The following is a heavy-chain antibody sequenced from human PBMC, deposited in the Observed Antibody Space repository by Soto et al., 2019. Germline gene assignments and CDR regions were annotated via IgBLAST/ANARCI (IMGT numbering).Heavy chain of an antibody. Sequence: GGSLRLSCAASGFTFSSYSMNWVRQAPGKGLEWVSYISSSGSTIYYADSVKGRFTISRDNAKNSLYLQMNSLRAEDTAVYYCARDRYCSGGSCSGGWFDPWGQGTLVTVSS. J-gene: IGHJ5*02. CDR3: ARDRYCSGGSCSGGWFDP. D-gene: IGHD2-15*01. CDR1: GFTFSSYS. CDR2: ISSSGSTI. V-gene: IGHV3-48*01.